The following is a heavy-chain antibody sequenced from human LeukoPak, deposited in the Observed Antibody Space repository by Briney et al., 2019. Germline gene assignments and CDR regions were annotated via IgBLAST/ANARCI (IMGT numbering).Heavy chain of an antibody. CDR3: FKYSSSSVDY. J-gene: IGHJ4*02. V-gene: IGHV3-49*04. Sequence: GGSLRLSCTASGFTFGEYAVGWVRQAPGKGLEWVSFIRGRVYGGTTEYAASVKGRFTISRYDSKGIAYLQMNSPKIEDTAVYYCFKYSSSSVDYWGQGTLVTVSS. D-gene: IGHD6-13*01. CDR2: IRGRVYGGTT. CDR1: GFTFGEYA.